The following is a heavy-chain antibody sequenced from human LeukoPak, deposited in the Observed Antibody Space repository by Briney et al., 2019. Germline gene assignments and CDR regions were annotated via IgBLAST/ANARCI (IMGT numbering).Heavy chain of an antibody. CDR3: AKAPYDILTGAPSYYFDY. CDR1: GFTFSSYS. CDR2: ISSSSSYI. V-gene: IGHV3-21*04. D-gene: IGHD3-9*01. J-gene: IGHJ4*02. Sequence: PGGSLRLSCAASGFTFSSYSMNWVRQAPGKGLEWVSSISSSSSYIYYADSVKGRFTISRDNSKNTLYLQMNSLRAEDTAVYYCAKAPYDILTGAPSYYFDYWGQGTLVTVSS.